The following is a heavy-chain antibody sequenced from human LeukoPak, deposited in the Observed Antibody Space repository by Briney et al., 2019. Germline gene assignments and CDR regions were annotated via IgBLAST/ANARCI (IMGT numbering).Heavy chain of an antibody. Sequence: SETLSLTCTVSGGTISSYYWNWIRQPPGKGLEWIGYIHDSGSTKYNPSLKSRVAISVDTSKNQFSLKLSSVTAADTAVYYCASLIVVVPAAPSGWGQGTLVTVSS. D-gene: IGHD2-2*01. V-gene: IGHV4-59*08. CDR2: IHDSGST. CDR1: GGTISSYY. CDR3: ASLIVVVPAAPSG. J-gene: IGHJ4*02.